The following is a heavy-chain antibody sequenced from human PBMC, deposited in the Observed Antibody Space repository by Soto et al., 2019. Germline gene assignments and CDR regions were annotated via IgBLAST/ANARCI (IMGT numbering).Heavy chain of an antibody. CDR1: GFTFSSYA. J-gene: IGHJ5*02. CDR2: ISYDGSNK. V-gene: IGHV3-30-3*01. Sequence: GGSLRLSCAASGFTFSSYAMHWVRQAPGKGLEWVAVISYDGSNKYYADSVKGRFTISRDNSKNTLYLQMNSLRAEDTAVYYCARDPTLTPKVFGELLSNWFDPWGQGTLVTVSS. D-gene: IGHD3-10*02. CDR3: ARDPTLTPKVFGELLSNWFDP.